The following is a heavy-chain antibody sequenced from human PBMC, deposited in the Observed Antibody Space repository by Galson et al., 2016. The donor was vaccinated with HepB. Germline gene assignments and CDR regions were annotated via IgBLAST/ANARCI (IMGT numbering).Heavy chain of an antibody. CDR1: GGSISGSPYY. CDR3: ARYPDV. CDR2: RHYYGAT. Sequence: SETLSLTCTVAGGSISGSPYYWGWIRQSPGKGLQSIGSRHYYGATFYTPSLESQVTMFVDTSRNQLSLRLRSVTATDTAVYFCARYPDVWGRGILVTVSS. V-gene: IGHV4-39*01. J-gene: IGHJ1*01. D-gene: IGHD1-14*01.